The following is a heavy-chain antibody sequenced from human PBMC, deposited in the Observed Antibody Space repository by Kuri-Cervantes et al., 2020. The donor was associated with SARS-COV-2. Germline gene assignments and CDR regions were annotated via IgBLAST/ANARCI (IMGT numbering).Heavy chain of an antibody. V-gene: IGHV1-69*10. J-gene: IGHJ4*02. CDR2: INPIGGIA. CDR3: YCAPKEGFDS. Sequence: SLKVSCKASGDTFSSYAINWVRQAPGQGLEWMGGINPIGGIANYAQKFQGRVTITADASTSTAYMELSSLTSEDTAIYYCYCAPKEGFDSWGQGSLVTVSS. CDR1: GDTFSSYA. D-gene: IGHD2-21*01.